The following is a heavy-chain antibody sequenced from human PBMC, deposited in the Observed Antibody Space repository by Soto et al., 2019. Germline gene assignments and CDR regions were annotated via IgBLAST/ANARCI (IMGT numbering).Heavy chain of an antibody. Sequence: PSETLSLTCTVSGGSISSGVYYWSWIRQHPGKGLEWIGYIYYSGSANYNPSLKSRVTISIDTSRNHFSLHLSSVTAADTAQYICARIGLSHPYFDSWGQGTLVTVSP. CDR1: GGSISSGVYY. CDR2: IYYSGSA. V-gene: IGHV4-61*03. J-gene: IGHJ4*02. D-gene: IGHD2-2*03. CDR3: ARIGLSHPYFDS.